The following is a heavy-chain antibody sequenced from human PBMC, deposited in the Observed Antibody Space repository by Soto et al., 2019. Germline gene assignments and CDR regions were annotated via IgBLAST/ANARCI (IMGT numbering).Heavy chain of an antibody. CDR3: ARDESGIEGVPAAISYYYYYGMDV. D-gene: IGHD2-2*02. Sequence: PGGSLRLSCAASGFTFSSYSMNWVRQAPGKGLEWVSSISSSSSYIYYADSVKGRFTISRDNAKSSLYLQMNSLRAEDTAVYYCARDESGIEGVPAAISYYYYYGMDVWGQGTTVTVSS. J-gene: IGHJ6*02. CDR2: ISSSSSYI. CDR1: GFTFSSYS. V-gene: IGHV3-21*01.